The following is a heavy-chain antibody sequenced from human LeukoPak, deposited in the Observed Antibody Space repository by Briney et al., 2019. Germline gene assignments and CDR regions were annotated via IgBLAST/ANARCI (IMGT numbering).Heavy chain of an antibody. J-gene: IGHJ4*02. CDR3: AKTTNYYDIKERDCYFDY. CDR1: GGSISSSSYY. D-gene: IGHD3-22*01. V-gene: IGHV4-39*01. Sequence: SETLSLTCTVSGGSISSSSYYWGWIRQPPGKGLEWIGSIYYSGSTYYNPSLESRVTISVDTSKNQFSLRLTSVTAADSAVYYCAKTTNYYDIKERDCYFDYWGRGTLVTVSS. CDR2: IYYSGST.